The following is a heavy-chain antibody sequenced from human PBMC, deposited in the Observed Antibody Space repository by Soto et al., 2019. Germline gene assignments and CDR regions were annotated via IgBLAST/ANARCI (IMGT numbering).Heavy chain of an antibody. V-gene: IGHV6-1*01. Sequence: SQTLSLTCAISGDSVSSNSAAWNWIRQSPSRGLEGLGRTYYRSKWYNDYAVSVKSRITINPDTSKNQFSLQLNSVTPEDTAVYYCASVRTGGIAVAGHFDYWGQGTPVHVSS. CDR2: TYYRSKWYN. D-gene: IGHD6-19*01. CDR1: GDSVSSNSAA. J-gene: IGHJ4*02. CDR3: ASVRTGGIAVAGHFDY.